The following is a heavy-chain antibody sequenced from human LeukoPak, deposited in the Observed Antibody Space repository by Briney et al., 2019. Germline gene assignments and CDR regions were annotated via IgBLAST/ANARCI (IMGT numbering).Heavy chain of an antibody. D-gene: IGHD1-26*01. Sequence: GGSLRLSCAASGFTFSSYWMHWVRQAPGKGLEWVSAISGSGDGTYYADSVKGRFTISRDNSKNTVYLQMNSLRAEDTAVYYCAKAGGWEPLRGDYWGQGTLVTVSS. CDR3: AKAGGWEPLRGDY. J-gene: IGHJ4*02. CDR1: GFTFSSYW. V-gene: IGHV3-23*01. CDR2: ISGSGDGT.